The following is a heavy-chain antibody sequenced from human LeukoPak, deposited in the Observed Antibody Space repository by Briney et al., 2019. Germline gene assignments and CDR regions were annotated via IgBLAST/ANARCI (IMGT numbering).Heavy chain of an antibody. CDR3: ARLAYDSSGYYRGAFDI. CDR1: GGSLSSSSYY. Sequence: SETMSLTCTVSGGSLSSSSYYWGWIRQPPGKGLEWIGSIYYSGSTYYNPSLKSRVTISVDTSKNQFSLKLSYVTAADTAVYYSARLAYDSSGYYRGAFDIWGQGTMVTVSS. CDR2: IYYSGST. V-gene: IGHV4-39*01. J-gene: IGHJ3*02. D-gene: IGHD3-22*01.